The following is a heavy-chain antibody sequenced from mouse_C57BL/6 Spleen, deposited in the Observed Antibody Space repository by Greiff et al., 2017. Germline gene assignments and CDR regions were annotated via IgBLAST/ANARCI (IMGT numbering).Heavy chain of an antibody. Sequence: EVQLKESGAELVRPGASVKLSCTASGFNIKDYYMHWVKQRPEQGLEWIGRIDPEDGDTEYAPKFQGKATMTADTSSNTVYLQLSSLTSEDNAVYYGTRQLRLRDAMDYWGQGTSVTVSS. CDR1: GFNIKDYY. CDR3: TRQLRLRDAMDY. CDR2: IDPEDGDT. D-gene: IGHD3-2*02. V-gene: IGHV14-1*01. J-gene: IGHJ4*01.